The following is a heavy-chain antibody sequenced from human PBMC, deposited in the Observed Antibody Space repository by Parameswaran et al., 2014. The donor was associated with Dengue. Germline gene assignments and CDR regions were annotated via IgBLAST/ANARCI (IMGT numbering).Heavy chain of an antibody. V-gene: IGHV3-21*01. CDR2: ISSSSSYI. Sequence: PGKGVEWVSSISSSSSYIYYADSVKGRFTISRDNAKNSLYLQMNSLRAEDTAVYYCARDLDGYNYFDYWGQGTLVTVSS. J-gene: IGHJ4*02. CDR3: ARDLDGYNYFDY. D-gene: IGHD5-24*01.